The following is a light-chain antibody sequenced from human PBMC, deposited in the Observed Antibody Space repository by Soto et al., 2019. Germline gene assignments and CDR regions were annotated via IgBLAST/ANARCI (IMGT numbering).Light chain of an antibody. CDR3: QQYAYWPET. CDR1: QTISSW. Sequence: DIHMTQSPSTLSGSVVDIVTITFLASQTISSWLAWYQQKPGKAPKLLIYKASTLKSGVPSRFSGSGSGTEFTLTISSLQPDDFAVYYCQQYAYWPETFGQGTKVDIK. J-gene: IGKJ1*01. V-gene: IGKV1-5*03. CDR2: KAS.